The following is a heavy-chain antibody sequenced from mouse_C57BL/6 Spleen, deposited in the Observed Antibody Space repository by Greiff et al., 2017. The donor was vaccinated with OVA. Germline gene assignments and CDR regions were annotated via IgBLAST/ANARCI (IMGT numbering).Heavy chain of an antibody. J-gene: IGHJ2*01. V-gene: IGHV1-82*01. D-gene: IGHD4-1*01. CDR3: ARDWDLYFDY. Sequence: QVQLQQSGPELVKPGASVKISCKASGYAFSSSWMNWVKQRPGKGLEWIGRIYPGDGDTNYNGKFKGKATLTADKSSSTAYMQLSSLTSEDSAVYFCARDWDLYFDYWGQGTTLTVSS. CDR1: GYAFSSSW. CDR2: IYPGDGDT.